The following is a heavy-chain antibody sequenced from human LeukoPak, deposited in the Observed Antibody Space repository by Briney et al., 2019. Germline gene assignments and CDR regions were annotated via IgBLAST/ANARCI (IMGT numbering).Heavy chain of an antibody. CDR2: IYYSGST. CDR1: GGSISSCY. CDR3: VRVGYSSSGNYYNDRGAFDY. Sequence: SETLSLTCTVSGGSISSCYWSWIRQPPGKGLEWIGYIYYSGSTNYNPSLKSRVTISVDTSKNQFSLKLSSVTAADTAVYYCVRVGYSSSGNYYNDRGAFDYWGQGTLVTVSS. V-gene: IGHV4-59*01. D-gene: IGHD3-10*01. J-gene: IGHJ4*02.